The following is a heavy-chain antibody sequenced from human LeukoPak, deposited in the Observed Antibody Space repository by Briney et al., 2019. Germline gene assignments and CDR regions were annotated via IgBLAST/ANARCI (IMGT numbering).Heavy chain of an antibody. D-gene: IGHD6-6*01. CDR2: ISSSSSYI. CDR3: ARDTYSSSLLGRNSIRF. J-gene: IGHJ4*02. Sequence: PGGSLRLSCAASGFTFSSYSMNWVRQAPGTGLEWVSSISSSSSYIYYADSVKGRFTISRDNAKNSLYLQMNSLRAEDTAVYYCARDTYSSSLLGRNSIRFWGQGTLVTVSS. V-gene: IGHV3-21*01. CDR1: GFTFSSYS.